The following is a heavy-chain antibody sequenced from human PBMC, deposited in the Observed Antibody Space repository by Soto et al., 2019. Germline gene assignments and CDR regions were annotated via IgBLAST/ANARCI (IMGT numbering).Heavy chain of an antibody. Sequence: QVQLVQSGAEVKKPGSSVKVSCKASGGTFSSYTISWVRQAPGHGLAWMGRIIPILGIANYAQKFQGRVTITADKSTSTAYMELSSLRSEDTAVYYCARGQYSGYEDYYYYYMDVWGKGTTVTVSS. CDR3: ARGQYSGYEDYYYYYMDV. D-gene: IGHD5-12*01. CDR1: GGTFSSYT. CDR2: IIPILGIA. V-gene: IGHV1-69*02. J-gene: IGHJ6*03.